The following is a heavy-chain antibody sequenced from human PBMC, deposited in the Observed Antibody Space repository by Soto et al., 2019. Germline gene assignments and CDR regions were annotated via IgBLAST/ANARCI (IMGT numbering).Heavy chain of an antibody. Sequence: SVKVSWKASGGSLSSYAIRWVRQAPGQGLEWMGGTIPIFGTANYAQKFQGRVTITADESTSTDYMELSSLRSEDTAVYYCARVNGSSWYGSRGAFDIWGQGTMVTVSS. J-gene: IGHJ3*02. CDR3: ARVNGSSWYGSRGAFDI. D-gene: IGHD6-13*01. V-gene: IGHV1-69*13. CDR2: TIPIFGTA. CDR1: GGSLSSYA.